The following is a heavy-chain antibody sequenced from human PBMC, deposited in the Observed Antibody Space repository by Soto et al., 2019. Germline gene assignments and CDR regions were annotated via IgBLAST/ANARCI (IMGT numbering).Heavy chain of an antibody. CDR1: GFSFNSYA. CDR3: ARDYYKYYDSSGYYRSPAY. D-gene: IGHD3-22*01. J-gene: IGHJ4*02. Sequence: PGGSLRLSCAASGFSFNSYAMHWVRQAPGKGLEWVALISYDGSDKDYADSVKGRFTISRDNSRSTLFLQMNSLRAEDTAVYYCARDYYKYYDSSGYYRSPAYWGQGTLVTVSS. CDR2: ISYDGSDK. V-gene: IGHV3-30-3*01.